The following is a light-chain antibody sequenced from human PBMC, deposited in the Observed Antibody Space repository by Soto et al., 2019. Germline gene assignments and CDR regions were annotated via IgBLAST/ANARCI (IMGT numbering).Light chain of an antibody. CDR3: QSYDNSLSASGV. Sequence: QSVLTQPPSVSGAPGQRVTIYCTGSSSNIGAGYDVHWYQQLPGTAPKLLIFGNNNRPPGVPDRFSGSKSGTSASLAITGLQAEDEADYYCQSYDNSLSASGVFGGGTKLTVL. CDR1: SSNIGAGYD. CDR2: GNN. J-gene: IGLJ2*01. V-gene: IGLV1-40*01.